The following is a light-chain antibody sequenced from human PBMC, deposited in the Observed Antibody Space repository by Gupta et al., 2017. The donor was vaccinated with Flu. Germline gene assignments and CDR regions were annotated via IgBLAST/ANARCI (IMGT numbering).Light chain of an antibody. CDR2: AKN. J-gene: IGLJ2*01. CDR1: SLSHSS. CDR3: ICRESTDNHQVV. Sequence: SSELSQVPALSVALRQTVGSTSHGVSLSHSSAILYQQKPGQAPALLIYAKNIRPSGIPDRVSCSSSGNTASVTITSAQAEDEADYYCICRESTDNHQVVFGGGTKLTVL. V-gene: IGLV3-19*01.